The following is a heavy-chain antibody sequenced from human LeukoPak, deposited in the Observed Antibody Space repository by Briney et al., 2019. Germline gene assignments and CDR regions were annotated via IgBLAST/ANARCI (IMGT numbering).Heavy chain of an antibody. CDR3: AREPWSANYYYGMDV. J-gene: IGHJ6*02. CDR1: DFTVSNNY. V-gene: IGHV3-53*01. CDR2: IYSGGST. Sequence: GGSLRLSCAATDFTVSNNYMNWVRQAPGRGLEWVSVIYSGGSTYYADSVKGRFTISRDNSKNTVFLQMSSLRAEDTAVYYCAREPWSANYYYGMDVWGQGTTVIVS. D-gene: IGHD3-3*01.